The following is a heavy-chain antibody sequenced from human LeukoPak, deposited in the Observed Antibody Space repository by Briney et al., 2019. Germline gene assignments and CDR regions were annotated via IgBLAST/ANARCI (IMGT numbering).Heavy chain of an antibody. D-gene: IGHD3-22*01. CDR2: ISYDGSNK. Sequence: GGSLRLSCAASGFTFSSYAMHWVRQAPGKGLEWVAVISYDGSNKYYADSVKGRFTISRDNSKNTLYLQMNSLRAEDTAVYYCAREAYYYDSSGYYYGIYFDYWGQGTLVTVSS. CDR3: AREAYYYDSSGYYYGIYFDY. CDR1: GFTFSSYA. J-gene: IGHJ4*02. V-gene: IGHV3-30-3*01.